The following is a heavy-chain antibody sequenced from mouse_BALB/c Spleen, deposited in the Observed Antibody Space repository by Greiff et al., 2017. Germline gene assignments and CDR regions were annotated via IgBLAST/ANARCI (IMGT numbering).Heavy chain of an antibody. D-gene: IGHD1-1*01. CDR2: ISSGSSTI. J-gene: IGHJ2*01. CDR1: GFTFSSFG. CDR3: ARSELYYYGSSFDY. V-gene: IGHV5-17*02. Sequence: EGKLVESGGGLVQPGGSRKLSCAASGFTFSSFGMHWVRQAPEKGLEWVAYISSGSSTIYYADTVKGRFTISRDNPKNTLFLQMTSLRSEDTAMYYCARSELYYYGSSFDYWGQGTTLTVSS.